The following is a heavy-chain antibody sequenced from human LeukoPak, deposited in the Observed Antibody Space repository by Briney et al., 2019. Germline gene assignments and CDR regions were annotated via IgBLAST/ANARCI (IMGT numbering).Heavy chain of an antibody. CDR1: GGTFSSYA. CDR3: ARERVRYLNAFDI. Sequence: SVKVSCKASGGTFSSYAISWVRQAPGQGLGWMGGIIPIFGTANYAQKFQGRVTITADESTSTAYMELSSLRSEDTAVYYCARERVRYLNAFDIWGQGTMVTVSS. V-gene: IGHV1-69*01. D-gene: IGHD3-16*02. CDR2: IIPIFGTA. J-gene: IGHJ3*02.